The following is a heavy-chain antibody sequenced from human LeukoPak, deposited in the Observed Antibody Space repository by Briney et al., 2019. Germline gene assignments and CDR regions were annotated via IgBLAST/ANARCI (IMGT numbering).Heavy chain of an antibody. CDR2: IYYSGST. CDR3: ARSTMVRGVIIFNSRFDY. Sequence: SETLSLTCTVSGGSISSYYWSWIRQPPAKGLEWIGYIYYSGSTNYNPSLKSRVTISVDTSKNQFSLKLSSVTAADTAVYYCARSTMVRGVIIFNSRFDYWGQGTLVTVSS. V-gene: IGHV4-59*08. J-gene: IGHJ4*02. CDR1: GGSISSYY. D-gene: IGHD3-10*01.